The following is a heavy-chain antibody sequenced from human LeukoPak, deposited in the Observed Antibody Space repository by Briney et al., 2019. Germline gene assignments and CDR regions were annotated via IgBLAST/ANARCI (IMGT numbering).Heavy chain of an antibody. CDR3: ARSGTVGAMPV. CDR1: GGALSNYY. CDR2: IYYSGST. J-gene: IGHJ4*02. D-gene: IGHD1-26*01. Sequence: SETLSLTCTVSGGALSNYYWSWIRLPPGKGLEWIGYIYYSGSTNYNPSLKSRVTISVDTSKNQFSLKLSSVTAADTAVYYCARSGTVGAMPVWGQGTLVTVSS. V-gene: IGHV4-59*08.